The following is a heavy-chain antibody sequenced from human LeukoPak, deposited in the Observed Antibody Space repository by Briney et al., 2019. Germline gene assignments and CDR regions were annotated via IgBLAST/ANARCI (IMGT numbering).Heavy chain of an antibody. CDR1: GGTFSSYA. D-gene: IGHD6-19*01. CDR2: IIPIFGTA. V-gene: IGHV1-69*06. CDR3: ARVSSGDAFDI. J-gene: IGHJ3*02. Sequence: ASVKVSCKASGGTFSSYAISWVRQAPGQGIEWMGGIIPIFGTANYAQKFQGRVTITADKSTSTAYMELSSLRSEDTAVYYCARVSSGDAFDIWGQGTMVTVSS.